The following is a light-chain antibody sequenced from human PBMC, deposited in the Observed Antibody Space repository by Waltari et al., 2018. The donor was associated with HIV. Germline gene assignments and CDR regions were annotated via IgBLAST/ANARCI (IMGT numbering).Light chain of an antibody. V-gene: IGLV1-44*01. CDR3: ATWDDSLNGRAV. CDR1: SSNIGSNT. J-gene: IGLJ7*01. Sequence: QSVLTQPPSASGTPGQRVAIYCSGSSSNIGSNTVSWYQHLPGTAPKLVIYNNDQRPSGVPERFSASKSGTSASLAISGLQSEDEADYYCATWDDSLNGRAVFGGGTQLTVL. CDR2: NND.